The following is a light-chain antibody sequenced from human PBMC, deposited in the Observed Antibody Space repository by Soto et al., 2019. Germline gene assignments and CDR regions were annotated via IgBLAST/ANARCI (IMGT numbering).Light chain of an antibody. Sequence: QSALTQPASASGSPGQSITISCTGTSSDVGGYNYVSWHQQHPGKAPKLMIYEVSNRPSGVSNRFSGSKSGNTASLTISGLQAEDEADYYCSSYTSSSTPYVFGTGTKVTVL. J-gene: IGLJ1*01. V-gene: IGLV2-14*01. CDR3: SSYTSSSTPYV. CDR1: SSDVGGYNY. CDR2: EVS.